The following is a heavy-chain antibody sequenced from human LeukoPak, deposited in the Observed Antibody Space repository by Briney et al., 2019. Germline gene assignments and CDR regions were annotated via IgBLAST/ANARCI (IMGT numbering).Heavy chain of an antibody. CDR1: GFTFSSYG. Sequence: GGSLRLSCAASGFTFSSYGMHWVRQAPGKGLEWVAVISYDGSNQYYADSVKGRFTISRDNSKNTLYLQMNSLRAEDTAVYYCAKDADTAMVNPFDYWGQGTPVTVSS. CDR3: AKDADTAMVNPFDY. V-gene: IGHV3-30*18. J-gene: IGHJ4*02. D-gene: IGHD5-18*01. CDR2: ISYDGSNQ.